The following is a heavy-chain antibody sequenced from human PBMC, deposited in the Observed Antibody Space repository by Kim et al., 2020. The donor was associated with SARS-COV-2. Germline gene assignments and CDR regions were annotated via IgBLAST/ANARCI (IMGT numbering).Heavy chain of an antibody. Sequence: GGSLRLSCAASGFAFHHSAMSWVRQAPGKGLEWVSGIFGSGFGTYYADSVKGRFSISRDKSKNILSLQMSDLRVEDTAIYYCVKHLHVTTVTFYWYFELWGRGPPLAVSS. CDR2: IFGSGFGT. CDR1: GFAFHHSA. J-gene: IGHJ2*01. V-gene: IGHV3-23*01. CDR3: VKHLHVTTVTFYWYFEL. D-gene: IGHD1-1*01.